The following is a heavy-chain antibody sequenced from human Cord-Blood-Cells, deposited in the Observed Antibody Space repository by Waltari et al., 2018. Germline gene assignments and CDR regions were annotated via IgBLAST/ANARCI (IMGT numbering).Heavy chain of an antibody. J-gene: IGHJ3*02. V-gene: IGHV3-74*01. Sequence: SAPGLSFSTHWLHRVRQAPGKGLVWVSRINSDGSSTSYADSVKGRFTISRDNAKNTLYLQMNSLRAEDTAVYYCARVEDWNYESAFDIWGQGTMVTVSS. D-gene: IGHD1-7*01. CDR1: GLSFSTHW. CDR2: INSDGSST. CDR3: ARVEDWNYESAFDI.